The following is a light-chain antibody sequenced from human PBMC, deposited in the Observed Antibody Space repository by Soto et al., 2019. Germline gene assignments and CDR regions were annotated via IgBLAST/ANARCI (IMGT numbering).Light chain of an antibody. Sequence: EIVLTQSPGTLSLSPGERATLSCRASQSITSSSLAWYQQKPGQAPRLLIYGASSRATGIPDRFSGSGSGTDFTLTISRLEPXDFAVYYCQQYEYSPLTFGQGTKVEIK. CDR1: QSITSSS. CDR3: QQYEYSPLT. CDR2: GAS. V-gene: IGKV3-20*01. J-gene: IGKJ1*01.